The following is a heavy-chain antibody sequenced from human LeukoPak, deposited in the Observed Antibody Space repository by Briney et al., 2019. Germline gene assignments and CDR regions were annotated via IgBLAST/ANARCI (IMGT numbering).Heavy chain of an antibody. CDR2: IIPIFGTA. J-gene: IGHJ4*02. CDR3: ARGYCSSSSCYTSPVGYYFDY. D-gene: IGHD2-2*02. V-gene: IGHV1-69*05. CDR1: GGTFSSYA. Sequence: SVTVSCKASGGTFSSYAISWVRQAPGQGLEWMGGIIPIFGTANYAQKFQGRVTITTDESTSTDYMELSSLRSEDTAVYYCARGYCSSSSCYTSPVGYYFDYWGQGTLVTVSS.